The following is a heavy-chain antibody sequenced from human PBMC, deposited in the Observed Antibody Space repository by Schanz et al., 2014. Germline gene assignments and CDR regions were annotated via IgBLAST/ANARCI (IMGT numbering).Heavy chain of an antibody. D-gene: IGHD6-13*01. V-gene: IGHV4-34*10. CDR3: ARGRQQLGSFDY. CDR2: IGHSGNT. J-gene: IGHJ4*02. CDR1: GGSIYNFF. Sequence: VQLQESGPRLVRPSETLSLTCTVSGGSIYNFFWTWIRQPPGKGLEWIGDIGHSGNTKDNPSLESRVTMSVETSKNQFPLNLSSVTAADTAVYYCARGRQQLGSFDYWGPGTLVSVSS.